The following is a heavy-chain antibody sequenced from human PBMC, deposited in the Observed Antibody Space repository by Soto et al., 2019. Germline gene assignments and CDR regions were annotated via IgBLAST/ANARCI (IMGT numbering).Heavy chain of an antibody. V-gene: IGHV3-53*01. D-gene: IGHD6-6*01. CDR2: IHSDANT. CDR1: GFNVSSNS. Sequence: GGSLRLSCAASGFNVSSNSMNWVRQAPGKGLEWLSLIHSDANTKYADSVKGRFTISRDNSKNTLYLQMNSLRAEDTAVYYCARDPSSIAARAFDYWGQGTLVTVSS. CDR3: ARDPSSIAARAFDY. J-gene: IGHJ4*02.